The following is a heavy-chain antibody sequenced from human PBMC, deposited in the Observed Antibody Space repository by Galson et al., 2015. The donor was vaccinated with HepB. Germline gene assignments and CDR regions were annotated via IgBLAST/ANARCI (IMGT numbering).Heavy chain of an antibody. V-gene: IGHV3-30*02. CDR2: IRYDGTNE. D-gene: IGHD3-22*01. CDR1: GFTFSNYG. Sequence: SLRLSCAASGFTFSNYGIHWVRQAPGKGLEWVSFIRYDGTNEYYADSVKGRFTITRDNAKNTLYLQMNSLRAEDTAVYYCAKVTMIGSYWGRGTLVTVSS. J-gene: IGHJ2*01. CDR3: AKVTMIGSY.